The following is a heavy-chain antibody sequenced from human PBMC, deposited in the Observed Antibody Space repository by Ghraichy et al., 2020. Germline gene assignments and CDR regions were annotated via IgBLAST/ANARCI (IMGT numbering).Heavy chain of an antibody. J-gene: IGHJ6*02. CDR1: GFTFSSYS. V-gene: IGHV3-21*01. Sequence: LSLTCAASGFTFSSYSMNWVRQAPGKGLEWVSFISGSSGFIYYADSVKGRFTISRDNAKNSLYLQMNSLRAEDTAVYYCARMEYYDFWSGSEVTYYYYGMDVWGQGTTVTVSS. CDR2: ISGSSGFI. D-gene: IGHD3-3*01. CDR3: ARMEYYDFWSGSEVTYYYYGMDV.